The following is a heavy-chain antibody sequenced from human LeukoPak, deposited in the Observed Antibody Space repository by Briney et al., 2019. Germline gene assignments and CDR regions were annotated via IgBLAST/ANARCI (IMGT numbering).Heavy chain of an antibody. CDR3: ARSPSYYDILTGYYRGDFDY. D-gene: IGHD3-9*01. J-gene: IGHJ4*02. CDR1: GYTFTGYY. Sequence: GASVKASCKASGYTFTGYYMHWVRQAPGQGLEWMGRINPNSGGTNYAQKFQGRVTMTRDTSISTAYMELSRLRSDDTAVYYCARSPSYYDILTGYYRGDFDYWGQGTLVTVSS. CDR2: INPNSGGT. V-gene: IGHV1-2*06.